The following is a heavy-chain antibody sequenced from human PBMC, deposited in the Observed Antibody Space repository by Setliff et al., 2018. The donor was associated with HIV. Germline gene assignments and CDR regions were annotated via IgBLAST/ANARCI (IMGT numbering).Heavy chain of an antibody. CDR1: GGSISSRNW. D-gene: IGHD6-19*01. Sequence: SETLSLTCAVSGGSISSRNWWSWVRQPPGKGLEWIGEIYHSGSTNYNPSLKRRVTISVDKSKNQFSLKLISVTAADTAVYYCARPRRVRSRAWYWFDIWGQGTLVTVSS. J-gene: IGHJ5*02. CDR3: ARPRRVRSRAWYWFDI. V-gene: IGHV4-4*02. CDR2: IYHSGST.